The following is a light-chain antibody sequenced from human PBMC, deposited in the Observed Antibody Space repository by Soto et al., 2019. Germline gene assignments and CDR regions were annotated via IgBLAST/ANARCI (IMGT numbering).Light chain of an antibody. CDR2: RNN. V-gene: IGLV1-47*01. CDR1: SSNIGSNY. J-gene: IGLJ2*01. Sequence: QAVVTQPPSASGTPGQRVTISCSGSSSNIGSNYVYWYQQLPGTAPKLLIYRNNQRPSGVPDRFSGSKSGTSASLAISGLRSEDEADYYCTATDDRLTGPVFGGGTKLTVL. CDR3: TATDDRLTGPV.